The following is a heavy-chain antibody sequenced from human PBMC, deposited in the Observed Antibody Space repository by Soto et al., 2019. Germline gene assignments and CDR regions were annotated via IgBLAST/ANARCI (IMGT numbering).Heavy chain of an antibody. J-gene: IGHJ6*02. CDR2: IYHSGST. V-gene: IGHV4-38-2*02. D-gene: IGHD5-18*01. Sequence: SETLSLTCAVSGYSISSGYYWGWIRQPPGKGLEWIGSIYHSGSTYYNPSPKSRVTISVDTSKNQFSLKLSSVTAADTAVYYCARDRVDTAMVPGNFYYYGMDVWGQGTTVTVSS. CDR3: ARDRVDTAMVPGNFYYYGMDV. CDR1: GYSISSGYY.